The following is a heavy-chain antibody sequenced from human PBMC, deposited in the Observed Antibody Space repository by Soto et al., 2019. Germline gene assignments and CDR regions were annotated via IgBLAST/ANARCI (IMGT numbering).Heavy chain of an antibody. Sequence: QITLKESGPTLVKPTQTLTLTCTFSGFSLSTSGVGVGWIRQPPGKALEWLALIYWDDDKRYSPSLTSRLTTTKXTXTNQVVLTMTNMDPVDTATYYCAHVLVVVANYGMDVWGQGTTVTVSS. V-gene: IGHV2-5*02. CDR2: IYWDDDK. J-gene: IGHJ6*02. CDR1: GFSLSTSGVG. CDR3: AHVLVVVANYGMDV. D-gene: IGHD2-15*01.